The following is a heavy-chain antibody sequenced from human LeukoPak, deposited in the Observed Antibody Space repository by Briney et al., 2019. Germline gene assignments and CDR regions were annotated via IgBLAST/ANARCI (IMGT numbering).Heavy chain of an antibody. CDR1: GGSISTYY. J-gene: IGHJ4*02. Sequence: SETLSLTCTVSGGSISTYYWNWIRQPPGKGLEWIGYVYDIGSTKYNPSLKSRVTISVDTSKNQFSLRLSSVTAADTAVYYCARGGVLKSVDYWGQGTLVAVSS. CDR3: ARGGVLKSVDY. D-gene: IGHD3-16*01. CDR2: VYDIGST. V-gene: IGHV4-59*01.